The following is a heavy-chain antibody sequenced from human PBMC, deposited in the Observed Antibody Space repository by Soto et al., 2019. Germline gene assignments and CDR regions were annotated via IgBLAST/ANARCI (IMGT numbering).Heavy chain of an antibody. CDR1: GFTFSSYG. CDR3: AREKFTMATIYYVDY. J-gene: IGHJ4*02. D-gene: IGHD5-12*01. CDR2: ISYDGSNK. V-gene: IGHV3-30*03. Sequence: PGGSLRLSCAASGFTFSSYGMHWVRQAPGKGLEWVAVISYDGSNKYYADSVKGRFTISRDNSKNTLYLQMNSLRAEDTAVYYCAREKFTMATIYYVDYCGQGSLVIVS.